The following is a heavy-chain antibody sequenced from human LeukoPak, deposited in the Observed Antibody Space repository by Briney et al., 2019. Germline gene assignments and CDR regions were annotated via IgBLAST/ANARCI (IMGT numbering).Heavy chain of an antibody. D-gene: IGHD3-10*01. CDR3: AKDTMESGESVSPEPLGLPDY. J-gene: IGHJ4*02. V-gene: IGHV3-7*01. CDR1: GFTFSSYW. CDR2: IKQDGSEK. Sequence: GGSLRLSCAASGFTFSSYWMSWVRQAPGKGLEWVANIKQDGSEKYYVDSVKGRFTISRDNAKNSLYLQMNSLRAEDTAVYYCAKDTMESGESVSPEPLGLPDYWGQGTLVTVSS.